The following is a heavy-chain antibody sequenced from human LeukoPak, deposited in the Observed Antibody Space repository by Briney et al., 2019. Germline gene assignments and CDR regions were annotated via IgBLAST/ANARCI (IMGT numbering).Heavy chain of an antibody. J-gene: IGHJ4*02. CDR1: GFTFSTYS. V-gene: IGHV3-48*04. D-gene: IGHD5-18*01. CDR3: ARTPGHNHGYGYYFDS. CDR2: ITGGSDSI. Sequence: PGGSLRLSCAASGFTFSTYSMSWLRQSPGKGLEWISYITGGSDSIYYADSVKGRFTISRANAENSMYLQMNSLRAEDTAVYLCARTPGHNHGYGYYFDSWGQGALVTVSS.